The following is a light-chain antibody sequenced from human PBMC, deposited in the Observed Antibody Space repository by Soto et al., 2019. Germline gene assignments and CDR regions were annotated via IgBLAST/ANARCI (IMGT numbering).Light chain of an antibody. CDR2: YDD. CDR3: ASWDDRLKGVI. CDR1: SSNIGNNA. V-gene: IGLV1-36*01. Sequence: QSVLTQPPSVSDAPRQRVTISCSGSSSNIGNNAVNWYQHLPGKAPKLLIYYDDVLPSGVSDRFSGSKSGTSASLAIRGLQSDDEAVYYCASWDDRLKGVIFGGGTKLTVL. J-gene: IGLJ2*01.